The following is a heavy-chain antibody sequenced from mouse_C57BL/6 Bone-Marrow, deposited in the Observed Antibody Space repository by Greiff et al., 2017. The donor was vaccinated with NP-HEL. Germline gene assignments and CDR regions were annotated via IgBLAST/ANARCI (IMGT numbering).Heavy chain of an antibody. CDR2: IYPVSGET. D-gene: IGHD2-3*01. Sequence: QVQLKQSGAELASPGASVTLSCKASGYTFTDHIMNWVKKRPGQGLEWIGRIYPVSGETNYNQQFMGKATFSLDRSSLTVYRVLNSLTSEDPAVYYCGRPQVYDGYYLFAYWGQGTLVTVSA. CDR1: GYTFTDHI. J-gene: IGHJ3*01. CDR3: GRPQVYDGYYLFAY. V-gene: IGHV1-11*01.